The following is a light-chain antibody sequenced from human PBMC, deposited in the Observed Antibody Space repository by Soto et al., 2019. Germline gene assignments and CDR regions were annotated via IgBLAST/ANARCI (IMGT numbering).Light chain of an antibody. Sequence: EIALSPSPATLSLSPGERAPLSCRAIQSVSTYVSYLDWYQQKPGQAPKLLIYAASSMASGIPARFSGSGSGTDFTLTISSLEPEDFAVYYCQQRSNLPPVFGGGTKVDIK. CDR2: AAS. CDR1: QSVSTY. V-gene: IGKV3-11*01. J-gene: IGKJ4*01. CDR3: QQRSNLPPV.